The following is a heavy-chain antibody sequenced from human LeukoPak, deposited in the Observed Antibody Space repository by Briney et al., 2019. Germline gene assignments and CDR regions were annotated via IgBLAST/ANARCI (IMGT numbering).Heavy chain of an antibody. CDR3: ARVRGLGVITPYFDD. D-gene: IGHD3-16*02. J-gene: IGHJ4*02. Sequence: SETLSLTCSVPGDSISSHCWGWIRRPPGKGLEWLGCIYYSGSTNYNPSLKSRVTISVDTSKNQFSLKLSSVTAADTAVYYCARVRGLGVITPYFDDWGQGTLVTVSS. V-gene: IGHV4-59*08. CDR1: GDSISSHC. CDR2: IYYSGST.